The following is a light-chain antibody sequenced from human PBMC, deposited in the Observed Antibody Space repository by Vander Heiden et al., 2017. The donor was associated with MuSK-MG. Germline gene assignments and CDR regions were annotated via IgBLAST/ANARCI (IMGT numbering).Light chain of an antibody. V-gene: IGKV1-39*01. CDR1: QTISNY. CDR3: QQRDNIPIT. J-gene: IGKJ4*01. CDR2: AAS. Sequence: DIHMTQSPSSLSASVGDRVIITCRASQTISNYLNWYQQIAGKAPKLLIYAASSLQSGVPSRFSGSGSGTNFTLTISRLQPEDFATYYCQQRDNIPITVGGGTKVEIK.